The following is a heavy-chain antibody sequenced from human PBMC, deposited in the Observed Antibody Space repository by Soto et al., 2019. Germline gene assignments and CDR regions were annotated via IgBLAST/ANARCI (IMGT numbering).Heavy chain of an antibody. J-gene: IGHJ3*02. V-gene: IGHV1-8*01. Sequence: QVQLVQSGAEVKKPGASVKVSCKASGYTFTSYDINWVRQATGQGLEWMGWMNPNSGNTGYAQKFQGRVTMTRNTSISTAYMELSSLRSEDTAVYYCARGSVWEIVVVVAATPVIDNDAFDIWGQGTMVTVSS. CDR3: ARGSVWEIVVVVAATPVIDNDAFDI. CDR1: GYTFTSYD. CDR2: MNPNSGNT. D-gene: IGHD2-15*01.